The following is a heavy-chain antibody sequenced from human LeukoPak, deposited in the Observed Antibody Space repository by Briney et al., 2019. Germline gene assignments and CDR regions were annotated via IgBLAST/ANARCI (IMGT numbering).Heavy chain of an antibody. Sequence: GGSLRLSCVASGFTFSSYAMSWVRQAPGKGLEWVSVIYSGGSTYYADSVKGRFTISRHNSKNTLYLQMNSLRAEDTAVYYCARGGSGLSNDYWGQGTLVTVSS. J-gene: IGHJ4*02. CDR1: GFTFSSYA. CDR2: IYSGGST. V-gene: IGHV3-53*04. CDR3: ARGGSGLSNDY. D-gene: IGHD6-19*01.